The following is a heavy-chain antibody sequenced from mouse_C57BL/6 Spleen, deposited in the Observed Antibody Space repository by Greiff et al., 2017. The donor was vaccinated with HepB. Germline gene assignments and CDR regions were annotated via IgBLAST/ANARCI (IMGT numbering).Heavy chain of an antibody. J-gene: IGHJ4*01. D-gene: IGHD2-12*01. CDR1: GYTFTSYG. Sequence: VQLQQSGAELARPGASVKLSCKASGYTFTSYGISWVKQRTGQGLEWIGEIYPRSGNTYYNEKFKGKATLTAAKSSSTAYMELRSLTSEDSAVYFCARYDRGSYAMDYWGQGTSVTVSS. V-gene: IGHV1-81*01. CDR2: IYPRSGNT. CDR3: ARYDRGSYAMDY.